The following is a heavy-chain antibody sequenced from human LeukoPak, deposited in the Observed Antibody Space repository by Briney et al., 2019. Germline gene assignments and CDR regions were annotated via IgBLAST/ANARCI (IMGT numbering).Heavy chain of an antibody. J-gene: IGHJ4*02. CDR2: IYYSGST. D-gene: IGHD3-22*01. V-gene: IGHV4-59*06. CDR1: GGSISSYY. Sequence: SETLSLTCTVSGGSISSYYWSRIRQHPGKGLEWIGYIYYSGSTYYNPSLKSRVTISVDTSKNQFSLKLSSVTAADTAVYYCARFWVGTYYYDSSGYYAFDYWGQGTLVTVSS. CDR3: ARFWVGTYYYDSSGYYAFDY.